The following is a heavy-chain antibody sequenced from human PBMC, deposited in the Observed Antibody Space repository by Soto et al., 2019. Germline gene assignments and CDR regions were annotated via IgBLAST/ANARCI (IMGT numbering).Heavy chain of an antibody. Sequence: ASVKVSCKASGYTFTSYGISWVRQAPGQGLEWMGWISAYNGNTNYAQKLQGRVTMTTDTSTSTAYMELRSLRSDDTAVYYCARDNRRYCSGGSCYRGYWGQGTLVTVSS. CDR2: ISAYNGNT. V-gene: IGHV1-18*01. D-gene: IGHD2-15*01. CDR3: ARDNRRYCSGGSCYRGY. CDR1: GYTFTSYG. J-gene: IGHJ4*02.